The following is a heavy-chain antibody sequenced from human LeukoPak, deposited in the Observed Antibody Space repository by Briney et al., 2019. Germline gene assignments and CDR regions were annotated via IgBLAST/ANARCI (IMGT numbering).Heavy chain of an antibody. J-gene: IGHJ3*02. V-gene: IGHV1-69*01. CDR2: IIPIFGTA. CDR3: AREGPAGTGAFDI. Sequence: GVIIPIFGTANYAQKFQGRVTITADESTSTAYMELSSLRSEDTAVYYCAREGPAGTGAFDIWGQGTMVTVSS. D-gene: IGHD1-1*01.